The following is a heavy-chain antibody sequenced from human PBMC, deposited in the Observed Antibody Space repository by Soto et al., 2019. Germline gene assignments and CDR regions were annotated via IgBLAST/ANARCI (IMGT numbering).Heavy chain of an antibody. Sequence: EVQLLESGGGLVQPGGSLRLSCAASGFTFNNFAMNWVRQAPGKGLEWVSAVNNGGDSTYYADSVQGRFTISRDNSENTLYLQMNSLRADDTAVYYCAKASGRVATIVFSDVWGKGTTVTVSS. CDR1: GFTFNNFA. CDR2: VNNGGDST. D-gene: IGHD5-12*01. J-gene: IGHJ6*04. V-gene: IGHV3-23*01. CDR3: AKASGRVATIVFSDV.